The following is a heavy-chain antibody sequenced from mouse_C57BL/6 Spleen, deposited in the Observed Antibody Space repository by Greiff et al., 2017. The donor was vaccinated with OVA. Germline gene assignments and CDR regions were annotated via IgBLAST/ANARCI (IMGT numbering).Heavy chain of an antibody. CDR3: ARTTVVTTEAKDH. V-gene: IGHV1-42*01. CDR1: GYSFTGYY. D-gene: IGHD1-1*01. J-gene: IGHJ4*01. CDR2: INPSTGGT. Sequence: EVQLQQSGPELVKPGASVKISCKASGYSFTGYYMNWVKQSPEKSLEWIGEINPSTGGTTYNQKFKAKATLTVDKSSSTAYMQLNSLTSEDSAVXYCARTTVVTTEAKDHWGQGTSGTVSS.